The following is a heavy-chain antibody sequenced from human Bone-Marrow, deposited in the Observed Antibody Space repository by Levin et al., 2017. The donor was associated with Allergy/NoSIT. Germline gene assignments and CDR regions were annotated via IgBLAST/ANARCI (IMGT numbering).Heavy chain of an antibody. D-gene: IGHD3-16*01. Sequence: GESLKISCAASGFTFSDAAIHWVRQAPGKGLEWVGRIRSEDHNYATAYSVSLEGRLSVSRDDSNTTAFLHMHNLKVEDTAVYFCTRGGTEAGFDFWGQGTLVTVSS. V-gene: IGHV3-73*01. J-gene: IGHJ4*02. CDR2: IRSEDHNYAT. CDR1: GFTFSDAA. CDR3: TRGGTEAGFDF.